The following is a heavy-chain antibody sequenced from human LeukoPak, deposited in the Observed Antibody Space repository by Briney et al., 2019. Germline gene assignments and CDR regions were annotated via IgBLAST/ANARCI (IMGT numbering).Heavy chain of an antibody. Sequence: PSETLSLTCAVYGGSFSGCYWSWIRQPPGKGLEWIGEINHSGSTNYNPSLKSRVTISVDTSKNQFSLKLSSVTAADTAVYYCARGLWFDPWGQGTLVTVSS. CDR2: INHSGST. CDR3: ARGLWFDP. V-gene: IGHV4-34*01. CDR1: GGSFSGCY. J-gene: IGHJ5*02.